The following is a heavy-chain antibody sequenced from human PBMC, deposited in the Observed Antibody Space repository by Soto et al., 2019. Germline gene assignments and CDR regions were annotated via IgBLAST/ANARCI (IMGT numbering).Heavy chain of an antibody. CDR3: ARLPGVRGVFDGFNV. Sequence: GESLKISCNGSGYSFAGYWIGWVRQMPGKGLDWMGVIYPGDSDTRYSPSFHGQVTISADKSISTAYLQWSSLKASDTAMYFCARLPGVRGVFDGFNVWGQGTMVTV. D-gene: IGHD3-10*01. CDR1: GYSFAGYW. J-gene: IGHJ3*01. V-gene: IGHV5-51*01. CDR2: IYPGDSDT.